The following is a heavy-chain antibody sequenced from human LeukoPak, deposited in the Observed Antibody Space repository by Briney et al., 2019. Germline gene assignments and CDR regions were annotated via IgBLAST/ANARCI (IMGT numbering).Heavy chain of an antibody. D-gene: IGHD3-22*01. CDR2: INPSGGST. CDR3: AKSLSTYYYDSSGYYYDY. CDR1: GYTFTSYY. J-gene: IGHJ4*02. Sequence: ASVQVSCKASGYTFTSYYMHWVRQAPGQGLEWMGIINPSGGSTSYAQKFQGRVTMTRDTSTSTVYMELSSLRSEDTAVYYCAKSLSTYYYDSSGYYYDYWGQGTLVTVSS. V-gene: IGHV1-46*01.